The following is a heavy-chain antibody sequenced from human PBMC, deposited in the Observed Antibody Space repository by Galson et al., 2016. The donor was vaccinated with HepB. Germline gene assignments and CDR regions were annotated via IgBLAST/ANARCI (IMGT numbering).Heavy chain of an antibody. J-gene: IGHJ3*02. CDR2: MSYDVSNR. CDR3: ARGHGGSWYPFEDAFDI. D-gene: IGHD6-13*01. Sequence: SLRLSCAASEFTFNHYAMHWVRQAPGKGLEWVAVMSYDVSNRFYAAPVKGRFTISRDNSKNTLHLQMNSLRDEDTAVYYCARGHGGSWYPFEDAFDIWGQGTMVTVSS. CDR1: EFTFNHYA. V-gene: IGHV3-30-3*01.